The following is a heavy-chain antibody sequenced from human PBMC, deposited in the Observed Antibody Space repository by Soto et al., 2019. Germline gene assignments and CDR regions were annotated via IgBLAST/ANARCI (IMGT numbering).Heavy chain of an antibody. CDR2: IYYSGST. V-gene: IGHV4-39*01. CDR1: GGSISSSSYY. J-gene: IGHJ6*03. Sequence: SETLSLTCTVSGGSISSSSYYWGWIRQPPGKGLEWIGSIYYSGSTYHNPSLKSRVTISVDTSKNQFSLKLSSVTAADTAVYYCGLYDFWSGYYTLSPYYYMDVWGKGTTVTVSS. D-gene: IGHD3-3*01. CDR3: GLYDFWSGYYTLSPYYYMDV.